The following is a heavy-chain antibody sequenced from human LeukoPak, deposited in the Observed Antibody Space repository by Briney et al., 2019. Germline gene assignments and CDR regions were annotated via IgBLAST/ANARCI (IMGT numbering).Heavy chain of an antibody. CDR3: ASAAGVFDN. CDR2: ICSDGPNK. CDR1: GLTFSAYG. D-gene: IGHD2-8*01. Sequence: GTSRRLSWAASGLTFSAYGMHWVRQAPGKGLEWVAVICSDGPNKYYAASVRGRFTISTDNSKNPLYLQMNTLIIEDTAVYYCASAAGVFDNWGQGTMITVSS. V-gene: IGHV3-33*01. J-gene: IGHJ3*02.